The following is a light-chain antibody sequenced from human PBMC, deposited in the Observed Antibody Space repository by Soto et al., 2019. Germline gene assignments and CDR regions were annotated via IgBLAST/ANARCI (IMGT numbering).Light chain of an antibody. V-gene: IGLV2-8*01. J-gene: IGLJ2*01. CDR1: SSDVGGYNY. Sequence: QSALTQPPSASGSPGQSVTISCTGTSSDVGGYNYVSWYQQHPGKAPKLMIYEVSNRPSGVPDRFSVSKSDNTASLTVSGLQPEDEADYYCSSYAGSNVLFGGGTKLTVL. CDR3: SSYAGSNVL. CDR2: EVS.